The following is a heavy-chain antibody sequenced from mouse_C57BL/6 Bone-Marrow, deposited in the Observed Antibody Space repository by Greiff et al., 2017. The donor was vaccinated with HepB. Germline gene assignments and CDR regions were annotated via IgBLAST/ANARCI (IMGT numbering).Heavy chain of an antibody. D-gene: IGHD4-1*01. J-gene: IGHJ3*01. CDR3: ARGTGKWGFAY. CDR1: GFTFSSYA. CDR2: ISYGGSYT. Sequence: EVKVVESGGGLVKPGGSLKLSCAASGFTFSSYAMSWVRQTPEKRLEWVATISYGGSYTYYPDNVKGRFTISRDNDKNNLYLQMSHLTAEDTAMYYCARGTGKWGFAYWGQGTLVTVSA. V-gene: IGHV5-4*03.